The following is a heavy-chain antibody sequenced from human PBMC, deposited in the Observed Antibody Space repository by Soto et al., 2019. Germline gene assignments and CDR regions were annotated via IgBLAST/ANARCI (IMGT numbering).Heavy chain of an antibody. CDR2: IYYSGST. J-gene: IGHJ5*02. Sequence: PSETLSLICTVSGGSISSYYWSWIRQPPGKGLEWIGYIYYSGSTNYNPSLKSRVTISVDTSKNQFSLKLSSVTAADTAVYYCARDTGYSYGFNWFDPWGQGTLVTVSS. D-gene: IGHD5-18*01. V-gene: IGHV4-59*01. CDR3: ARDTGYSYGFNWFDP. CDR1: GGSISSYY.